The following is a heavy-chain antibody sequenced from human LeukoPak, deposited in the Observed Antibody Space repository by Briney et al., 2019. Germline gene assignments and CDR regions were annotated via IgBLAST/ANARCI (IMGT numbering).Heavy chain of an antibody. CDR2: MNPNSGNT. V-gene: IGHV1-8*01. CDR3: ARANYYGSGKKDLDY. J-gene: IGHJ4*02. D-gene: IGHD3-10*01. CDR1: GYTFTTYD. Sequence: ASVKVSCKASGYTFTTYDINWVRQATGQGREWMGCMNPNSGNTGYAQKFQGRVTMTRNTSMSTAYMELNSLRSEDTAVYYCARANYYGSGKKDLDYWGQGTLVTVSS.